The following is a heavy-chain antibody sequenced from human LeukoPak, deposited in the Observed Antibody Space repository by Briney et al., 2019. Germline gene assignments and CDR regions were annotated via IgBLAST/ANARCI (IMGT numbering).Heavy chain of an antibody. D-gene: IGHD2-2*01. J-gene: IGHJ6*03. CDR1: GGSISSYY. V-gene: IGHV4-59*01. Sequence: SETLSLTCTVSGGSISSYYWSWIRQPPGKGLEWIGYIYYSGSTNYNPSLKSRVTISVDTSKNQFSLKLSSVTAADTAVYYCARVVVVPAAILYYYYYYMDVWGKGTTVTVSS. CDR2: IYYSGST. CDR3: ARVVVVPAAILYYYYYYMDV.